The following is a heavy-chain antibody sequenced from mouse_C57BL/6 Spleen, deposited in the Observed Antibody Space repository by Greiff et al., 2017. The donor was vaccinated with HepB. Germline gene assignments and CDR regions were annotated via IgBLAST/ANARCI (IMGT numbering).Heavy chain of an antibody. V-gene: IGHV14-2*01. CDR2: IDPEDGET. J-gene: IGHJ4*01. CDR1: GFNIKDYY. Sequence: VQLKQSGAELVKPGASVKLSCTASGFNIKDYYMHWVKQRTEQGLEWIGRIDPEDGETKNAPKFQGKATITADTSSNTAYLQLSSLTSEDTAVYYCAVGLRLDYYAMDYWGQGTSVTVSS. D-gene: IGHD2-2*01. CDR3: AVGLRLDYYAMDY.